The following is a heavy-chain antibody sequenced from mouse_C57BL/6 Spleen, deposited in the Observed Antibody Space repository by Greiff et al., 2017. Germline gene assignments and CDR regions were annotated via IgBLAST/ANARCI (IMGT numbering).Heavy chain of an antibody. J-gene: IGHJ1*03. CDR2: IDPSDSYT. Sequence: QVQLQQPGAELVMPGASVKLSCKASGYTFTSYWMHWVKQRPGQGLEWIGEIDPSDSYTNYNQKFKGKSTLTVDKSSSTVYMQLSSLTSEDSAVYYCANNYYGSSPYWYFDVWGTGTTVTVSS. CDR3: ANNYYGSSPYWYFDV. V-gene: IGHV1-69*01. D-gene: IGHD1-1*01. CDR1: GYTFTSYW.